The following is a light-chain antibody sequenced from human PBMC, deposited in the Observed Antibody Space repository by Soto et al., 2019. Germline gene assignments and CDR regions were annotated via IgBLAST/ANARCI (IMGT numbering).Light chain of an antibody. CDR1: QSVISY. CDR3: QQYNNWPRT. V-gene: IGKV3-15*01. J-gene: IGKJ5*01. CDR2: GAS. Sequence: EIVLTQSPATLSLSPGERATLSCRASQSVISYLAWYQQQPGQAPRLLIYGASTRATGIPARFSGSGSGTEFTLTISSLQSEDFAVYYCQQYNNWPRTFGQGTRLEIK.